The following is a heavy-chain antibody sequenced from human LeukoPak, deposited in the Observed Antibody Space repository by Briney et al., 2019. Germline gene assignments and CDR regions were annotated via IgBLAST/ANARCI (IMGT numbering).Heavy chain of an antibody. V-gene: IGHV4-4*07. J-gene: IGHJ5*02. D-gene: IGHD1-7*01. CDR1: GGSISAYH. Sequence: PSETLSLTCSVSGGSISAYHWAWIRQPAGKGLEWIGRIYTSGSTDYSPSLKSRVTISVDTSKDQFSLKLASLTAADTAVYYCARGGANYMNYGWFDPWGQGTLVTVSS. CDR2: IYTSGST. CDR3: ARGGANYMNYGWFDP.